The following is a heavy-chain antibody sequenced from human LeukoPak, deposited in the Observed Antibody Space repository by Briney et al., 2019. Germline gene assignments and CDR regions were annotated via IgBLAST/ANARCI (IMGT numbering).Heavy chain of an antibody. V-gene: IGHV3-43*02. Sequence: GGSLRLSCAASGFTFDDYAMHWVRQAPGKGLDWVSLITGDSRTTNFVDSVKGRFTIFRDNSKNSLYLQMNSLRTDDTALYYCARATATAAFIIWGQGTMVTVSS. J-gene: IGHJ3*02. D-gene: IGHD5-18*01. CDR3: ARATATAAFII. CDR2: ITGDSRTT. CDR1: GFTFDDYA.